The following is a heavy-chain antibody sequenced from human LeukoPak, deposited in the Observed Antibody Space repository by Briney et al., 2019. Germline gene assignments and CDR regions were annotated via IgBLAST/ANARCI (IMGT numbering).Heavy chain of an antibody. D-gene: IGHD1-1*01. CDR3: AKDLEGVRGTTGAYGMDV. CDR1: GFTFSSYG. V-gene: IGHV3-30*18. J-gene: IGHJ6*02. Sequence: GGSLRLSCAASGFTFSSYGMHWVRQAPGKGLEWVAVISYDGSNKYYADSVKGRFTISRDNSKNTLYLQMNSLRAEDTAVYYCAKDLEGVRGTTGAYGMDVWGQGTTVTVSS. CDR2: ISYDGSNK.